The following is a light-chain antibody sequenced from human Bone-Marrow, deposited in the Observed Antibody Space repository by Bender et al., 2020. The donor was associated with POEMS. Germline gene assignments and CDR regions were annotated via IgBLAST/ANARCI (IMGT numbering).Light chain of an antibody. Sequence: QSALTQPASVSGSPGQSITISCTGTSSDIGGYKYVSWYQHHPGKAPKLMIYDVSNRTSGVSIRFSGSKSGNTASLTISGLQTEDEADYYCSSYTSSTVVFGGGSKVTVL. V-gene: IGLV2-14*03. CDR1: SSDIGGYKY. CDR3: SSYTSSTVV. J-gene: IGLJ3*02. CDR2: DVS.